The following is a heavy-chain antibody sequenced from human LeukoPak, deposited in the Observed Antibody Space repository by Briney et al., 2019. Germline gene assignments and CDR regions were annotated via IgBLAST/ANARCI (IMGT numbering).Heavy chain of an antibody. CDR1: AFNVSRNY. J-gene: IGHJ4*02. CDR3: ARADRDGDPDHFDY. Sequence: GGSLRLSCAASAFNVSRNYMSWVRQAPGKGLEWVSLIYRGGTIYYADSVKARFTISRDNSKNTLFLQMNSLRAEDTAVYYCARADRDGDPDHFDYWGQGTLVTVSS. D-gene: IGHD4-17*01. CDR2: IYRGGTI. V-gene: IGHV3-53*01.